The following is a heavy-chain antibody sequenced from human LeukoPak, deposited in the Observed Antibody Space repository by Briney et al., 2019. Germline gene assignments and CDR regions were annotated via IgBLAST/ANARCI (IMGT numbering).Heavy chain of an antibody. J-gene: IGHJ6*02. V-gene: IGHV4-31*03. D-gene: IGHD1-7*01. CDR3: ARSASGTYYYYGMDV. CDR1: GGSISSGGYY. CDR2: IYYSGST. Sequence: PSETLSLTCTVSGGSISSGGYYWSWIRQHPGTGLEWIGYIYYSGSTYYNPSLKSRVTISVDTSKNQFSLKLGSVTAADTAVYYCARSASGTYYYYGMDVWGQGTTVTVSS.